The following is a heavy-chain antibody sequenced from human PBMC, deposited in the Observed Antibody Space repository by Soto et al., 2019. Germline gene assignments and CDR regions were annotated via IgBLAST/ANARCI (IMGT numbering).Heavy chain of an antibody. CDR1: GFTFSSYG. CDR3: ATATLRWGRHVSPFDH. D-gene: IGHD3-16*01. J-gene: IGHJ5*02. V-gene: IGHV3-30*03. CDR2: ISSDASDK. Sequence: PGGSLRLSGVASGFTFSSYGMHWVRQAPGKGLDWVAVISSDASDKYYTDSVRGRFTISRDDSKNTVYLQMNSLSPADTAVYYCATATLRWGRHVSPFDHWGQGSRDTVS.